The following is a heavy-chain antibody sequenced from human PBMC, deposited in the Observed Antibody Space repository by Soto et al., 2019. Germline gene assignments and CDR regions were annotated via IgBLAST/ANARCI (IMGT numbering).Heavy chain of an antibody. Sequence: SETLSLTCAVSGGSISSGGYSWSWIRQPPGKGLEWIGYIYHSGSTYYNPSLKSRVTISVDRSKNQFSLKLSSVTAADTAMYYCARGKREDTAMVYYYGMDVWGQGTTVTVSS. D-gene: IGHD5-18*01. V-gene: IGHV4-30-2*01. CDR2: IYHSGST. CDR3: ARGKREDTAMVYYYGMDV. CDR1: GGSISSGGYS. J-gene: IGHJ6*02.